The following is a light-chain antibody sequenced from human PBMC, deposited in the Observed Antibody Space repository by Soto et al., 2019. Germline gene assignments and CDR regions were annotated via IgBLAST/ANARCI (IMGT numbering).Light chain of an antibody. CDR1: ESINRH. J-gene: IGKJ5*01. V-gene: IGKV1-39*01. Sequence: DIQMTQSPSSLSASVGDRVTITCRASESINRHLNWYQQQPGKAPKLLIYAASSLQNGVPSRFRGGGSGTDFTLIITHLQPEDFATYYCQQSYTALSITFGQGTRLEIK. CDR2: AAS. CDR3: QQSYTALSIT.